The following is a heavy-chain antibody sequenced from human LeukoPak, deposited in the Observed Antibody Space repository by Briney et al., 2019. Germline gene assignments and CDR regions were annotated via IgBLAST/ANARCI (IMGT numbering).Heavy chain of an antibody. CDR2: VSAGGGST. D-gene: IGHD2-15*01. V-gene: IGHV3-23*01. Sequence: PSETLSLTCAVYGGSFSGYYWSWIRQAPGNGLEWVSAVSAGGGSTYDADSVKGRFTISRDSSRGTLYLRMSSLRAEDTAIYYCARQVGYCSDGTCYFDSWGQGTLVTVSS. CDR1: GGSFSGYY. J-gene: IGHJ4*02. CDR3: ARQVGYCSDGTCYFDS.